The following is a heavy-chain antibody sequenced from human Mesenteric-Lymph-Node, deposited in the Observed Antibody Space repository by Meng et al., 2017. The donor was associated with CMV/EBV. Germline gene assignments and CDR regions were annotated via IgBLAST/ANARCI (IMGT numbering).Heavy chain of an antibody. CDR1: GGSISSYY. CDR3: ARQSDCGGDCYSFDY. J-gene: IGHJ4*02. V-gene: IGHV4-59*01. CDR2: IYYSGST. D-gene: IGHD2-21*01. Sequence: GSLRLSCTVSGGSISSYYWSRIRQPPGKGLEWIGYIYYSGSTNYNPSLKSRVTISVDTSKNQFSLKLSSVTAADTAVYHCARQSDCGGDCYSFDYWGQGTLVTVSS.